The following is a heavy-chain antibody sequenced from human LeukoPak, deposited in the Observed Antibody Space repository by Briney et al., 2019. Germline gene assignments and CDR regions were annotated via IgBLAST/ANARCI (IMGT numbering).Heavy chain of an antibody. CDR1: GGTFSSYA. CDR2: IIPILGIT. Sequence: SVKVSCKASGGTFSSYAISWVRQAPGQGLEWMGRIIPILGITNYAQKFQGRVTIAADKSTSTAYMELSSLRSDDTAVYYCARDPSGGYVPYFDYWGQGTLVTVSS. J-gene: IGHJ4*02. CDR3: ARDPSGGYVPYFDY. V-gene: IGHV1-69*04. D-gene: IGHD3-16*01.